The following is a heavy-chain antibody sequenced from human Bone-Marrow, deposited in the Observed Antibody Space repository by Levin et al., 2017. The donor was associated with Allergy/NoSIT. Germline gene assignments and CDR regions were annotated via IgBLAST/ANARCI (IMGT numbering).Heavy chain of an antibody. J-gene: IGHJ4*02. CDR3: SRVGIVTPIDQYYFDS. D-gene: IGHD1-26*01. Sequence: GASVKVSCKASGYSFISYEISWVRLATGKGLEWMGRMDPSSGYTHHAQKFQGRISMSRDTSINTVYMELSGLRSDDTAVYYCSRVGIVTPIDQYYFDSWGQGSPVTVSS. V-gene: IGHV1-8*02. CDR2: MDPSSGYT. CDR1: GYSFISYE.